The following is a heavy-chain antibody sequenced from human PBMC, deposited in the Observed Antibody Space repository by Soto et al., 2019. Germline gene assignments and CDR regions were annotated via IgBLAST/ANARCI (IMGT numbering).Heavy chain of an antibody. V-gene: IGHV3-23*01. CDR1: GFPFGENA. CDR3: AKEDTSSGSLDY. Sequence: GGSLRLSCAASGFPFGENAMSWVRQAPGKGLEWVSGISDSGATTYYADSVRGRFTISRDNSKNTLYLQMKSLRAEDSASYYCAKEDTSSGSLDYWGQGALVTVSS. CDR2: ISDSGATT. J-gene: IGHJ4*02. D-gene: IGHD6-19*01.